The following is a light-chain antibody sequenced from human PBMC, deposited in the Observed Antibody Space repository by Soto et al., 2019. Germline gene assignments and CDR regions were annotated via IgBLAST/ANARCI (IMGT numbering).Light chain of an antibody. CDR2: GAS. Sequence: EIVLTQSPGTLSLSPGESATLSCRASQSVSSNYLAWYQQKPGQAPRLLIYGASSRATGIPDRFSGSGSGTDFTLTISRLEPEDFAVYYCQQYGSSPLYTFCQGTKLEIK. CDR1: QSVSSNY. V-gene: IGKV3-20*01. CDR3: QQYGSSPLYT. J-gene: IGKJ2*01.